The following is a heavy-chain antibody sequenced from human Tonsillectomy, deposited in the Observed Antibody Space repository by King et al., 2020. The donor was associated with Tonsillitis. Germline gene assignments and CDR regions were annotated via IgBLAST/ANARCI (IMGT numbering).Heavy chain of an antibody. D-gene: IGHD3-10*01. CDR1: NYPFPAYG. V-gene: IGHV1-18*01. CDR2: ISAYNGDT. Sequence: QLVQSGAEVKKPGASVKVSCKASNYPFPAYGVSWVRQAPGQGLEWMGWISAYNGDTNYPQKFQDRVTMTTDTSTSTAYMELRSLRSYDTAVYYCARAGLWFGSPYYMDVWGEGTTVTVSS. CDR3: ARAGLWFGSPYYMDV. J-gene: IGHJ6*03.